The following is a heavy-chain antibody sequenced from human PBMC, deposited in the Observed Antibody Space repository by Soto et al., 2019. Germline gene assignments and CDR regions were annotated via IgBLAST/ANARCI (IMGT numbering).Heavy chain of an antibody. V-gene: IGHV1-69*01. CDR1: GGTFSSYA. CDR3: ARMTVYCSVCSCYPAFDY. J-gene: IGHJ4*02. Sequence: QVQLVQSGAEVKKPGSSVKVSCKASGGTFSSYAISWVRQAPVQGLEWMGGIIPIFGTANYAQKFQGRVTITADEYTSTAYMEMSSLISEDTAVYYCARMTVYCSVCSCYPAFDYWGQGTLVTVSS. D-gene: IGHD2-15*01. CDR2: IIPIFGTA.